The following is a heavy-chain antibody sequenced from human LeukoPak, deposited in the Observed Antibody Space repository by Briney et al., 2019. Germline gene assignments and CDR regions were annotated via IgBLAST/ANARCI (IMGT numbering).Heavy chain of an antibody. J-gene: IGHJ4*02. V-gene: IGHV4-61*02. CDR2: IYTSGST. CDR3: ARVAYGSGSYPFDY. CDR1: GGSISSGSYY. Sequence: PSETLSLTCTVSGGSISSGSYYWSWIRQPAGKGLEWIGRIYTSGSTNYNPSLKSRVTISVDTSKNQFSLKLSSVTAADTAVYYCARVAYGSGSYPFDYWGQGTLVTVSS. D-gene: IGHD3-10*01.